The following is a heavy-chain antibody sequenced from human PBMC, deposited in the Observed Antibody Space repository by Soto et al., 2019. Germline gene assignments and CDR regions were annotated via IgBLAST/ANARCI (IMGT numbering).Heavy chain of an antibody. J-gene: IGHJ4*02. Sequence: QVQLQESGPGLVKPSGTLSLTCGVSGGSISSSKWWSWVRQPPGKGLEWIGEIHHSGSTNYNPSLKSRVTISVDKSKNQFSLKLSSVIAADTAVYFCASKDVAVGTFDYWGQGTLVTVSS. V-gene: IGHV4-4*02. D-gene: IGHD2-21*02. CDR3: ASKDVAVGTFDY. CDR1: GGSISSSKW. CDR2: IHHSGST.